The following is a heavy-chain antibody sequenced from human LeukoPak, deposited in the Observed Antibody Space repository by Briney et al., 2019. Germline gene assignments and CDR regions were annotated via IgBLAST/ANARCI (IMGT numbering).Heavy chain of an antibody. D-gene: IGHD2-21*02. V-gene: IGHV3-23*01. CDR2: ISGSGGST. CDR3: AKEDSHIVVVTAIDGNY. CDR1: GFIFRDYA. Sequence: GGSLRLSCVVSGFIFRDYAMSWVRQAPGKGLERVSSISGSGGSTYYADSVKGRFTISRDNSKNTLYLQMNSLRAEDTAVYYCAKEDSHIVVVTAIDGNYWGQGTLVTVSS. J-gene: IGHJ4*02.